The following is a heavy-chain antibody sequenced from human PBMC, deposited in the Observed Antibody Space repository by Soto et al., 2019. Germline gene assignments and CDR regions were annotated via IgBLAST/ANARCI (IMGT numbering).Heavy chain of an antibody. D-gene: IGHD3-22*01. CDR3: AKDAPYYYDSSGYYGPFDY. J-gene: IGHJ4*02. Sequence: GGSLRLSCAASGFTFISYGIHWVRQAPGKGLEWVALISYDGSNKYYADSVKGRFTISRDNSKNTLYLQMNSLRAEDTAMYYCAKDAPYYYDSSGYYGPFDYWGQGTLVTVSS. CDR2: ISYDGSNK. CDR1: GFTFISYG. V-gene: IGHV3-30*18.